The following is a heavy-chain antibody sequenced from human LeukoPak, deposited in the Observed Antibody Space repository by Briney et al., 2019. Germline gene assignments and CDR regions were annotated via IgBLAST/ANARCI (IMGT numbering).Heavy chain of an antibody. CDR2: ISTSVSIT. D-gene: IGHD7-27*01. V-gene: IGHV3-48*03. Sequence: AGGSLRLSCAASGFSFSSHEMNWVRQAPGKGLEWISYISTSVSITSYADSVKGRFTISRDNAKNSLFLQLNSLRDEDTALYYCARVGATNWAYYFDYWGQGTLVTVSS. CDR1: GFSFSSHE. CDR3: ARVGATNWAYYFDY. J-gene: IGHJ4*02.